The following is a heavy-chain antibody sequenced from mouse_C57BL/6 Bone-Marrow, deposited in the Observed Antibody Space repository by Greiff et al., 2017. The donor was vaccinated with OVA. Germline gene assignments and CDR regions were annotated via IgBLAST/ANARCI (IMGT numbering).Heavy chain of an antibody. J-gene: IGHJ3*01. CDR1: GYTFTSYW. V-gene: IGHV1-69*01. CDR3: ARGGSNYEGWFAY. D-gene: IGHD2-5*01. Sequence: VQLQQPGAELVMPGASVKLSCKASGYTFTSYWMHWVKQRPGQGLEWIGEIDPSDSYTNYNQQFKGKSTLTVDKSYSTAYMQLSSLTSEDSAVYYCARGGSNYEGWFAYWGQGTLVTVSA. CDR2: IDPSDSYT.